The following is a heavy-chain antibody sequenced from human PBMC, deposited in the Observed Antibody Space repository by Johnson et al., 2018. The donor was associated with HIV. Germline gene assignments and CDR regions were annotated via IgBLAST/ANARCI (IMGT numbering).Heavy chain of an antibody. CDR2: IYSDGST. Sequence: MQLVESGGGLVQPGGSLRLSCAASGFIVSNNYMSWVRQAPVKGLEWVSIIYSDGSTYYADSVKGRFTISRDNSKNTVYLQMNSLRAEDTAVYYCARVALTGAGIAVDTLDVWGQGTMVIVSS. D-gene: IGHD6-19*01. V-gene: IGHV3-53*01. CDR3: ARVALTGAGIAVDTLDV. CDR1: GFIVSNNY. J-gene: IGHJ3*01.